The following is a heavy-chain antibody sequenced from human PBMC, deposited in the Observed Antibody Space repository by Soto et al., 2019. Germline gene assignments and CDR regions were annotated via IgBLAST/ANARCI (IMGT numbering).Heavy chain of an antibody. CDR2: ISSNGGTT. CDR3: AKDGTPYDFWSGYFSNFDS. CDR1: GFTFSSYA. D-gene: IGHD3-3*01. Sequence: GGSLRLSCSASGFTFSSYAMDWVRQAPGKGLQYVSAISSNGGTTYYADSVKGRFTISRDNSKNTVYLQMSSLRAEDTAVYYCAKDGTPYDFWSGYFSNFDSWGQGTLVTVSS. J-gene: IGHJ4*02. V-gene: IGHV3-64D*06.